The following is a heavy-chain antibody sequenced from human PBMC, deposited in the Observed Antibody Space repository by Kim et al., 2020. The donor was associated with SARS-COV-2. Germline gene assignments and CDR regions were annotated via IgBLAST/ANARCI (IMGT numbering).Heavy chain of an antibody. J-gene: IGHJ4*02. D-gene: IGHD6-13*01. V-gene: IGHV1-69*04. Sequence: AQKFQGRVTITADKSTSTAYMELSSLRSEDTAVYYCAREAAAGTPGLFNYWGQGTLVTVSS. CDR3: AREAAAGTPGLFNY.